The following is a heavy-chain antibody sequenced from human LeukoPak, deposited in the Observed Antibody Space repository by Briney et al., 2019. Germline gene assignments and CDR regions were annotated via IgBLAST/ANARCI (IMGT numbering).Heavy chain of an antibody. V-gene: IGHV4-39*01. CDR1: GGSISSSSYY. Sequence: SETLSLTCTVSGGSISSSSYYWGWIRQPPGKGLEWIGSIYYSGSTYYNPSLKSRVTISVDTSKNQFSLKLSSVTAADTAVYYCARLSDGDYWGQGTLVTASS. CDR3: ARLSDGDY. J-gene: IGHJ4*02. D-gene: IGHD3-16*02. CDR2: IYYSGST.